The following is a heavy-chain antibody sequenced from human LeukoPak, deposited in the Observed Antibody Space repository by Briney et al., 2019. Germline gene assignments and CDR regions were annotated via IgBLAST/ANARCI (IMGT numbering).Heavy chain of an antibody. V-gene: IGHV4-39*07. Sequence: SETLSLTCTVSGGSISSSSYYWGWIRQPPGKGLEWIGSIYYSGSTYYNPSLKSRVTMSVDTSKNQFSLKLSSVTAADTAVYYCARGGGSYYYFDYWGQGTLVTVSS. J-gene: IGHJ4*02. CDR2: IYYSGST. CDR1: GGSISSSSYY. CDR3: ARGGGSYYYFDY. D-gene: IGHD1-26*01.